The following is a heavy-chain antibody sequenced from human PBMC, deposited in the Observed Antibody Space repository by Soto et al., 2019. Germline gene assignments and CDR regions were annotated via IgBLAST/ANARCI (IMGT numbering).Heavy chain of an antibody. Sequence: QITLKESGPTLVKPTQTLTLTCTFSGFSLSTSGVSVGWIRQPPGEALEWLAVLHWDDDKRYSPSLKSRLTITKDTSKNQVVLTVTNMDPVDTATYYCAHSRAYLTRVRGVIVPEKLYYGMDVWGQGTTVTVSS. CDR2: LHWDDDK. V-gene: IGHV2-5*02. J-gene: IGHJ6*02. D-gene: IGHD3-10*01. CDR3: AHSRAYLTRVRGVIVPEKLYYGMDV. CDR1: GFSLSTSGVS.